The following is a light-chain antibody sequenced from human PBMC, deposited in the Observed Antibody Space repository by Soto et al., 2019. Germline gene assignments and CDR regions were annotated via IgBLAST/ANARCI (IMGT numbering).Light chain of an antibody. J-gene: IGKJ1*01. CDR1: QSIGRN. CDR2: EAS. Sequence: ETVMRQSPAPLSVSPGETAALSCRASQSIGRNLAWYQQKPGQAPKLLIYEASTRTTEFPARFSGSGSGTEFTLSISSLQSEDVAIYYCQQYNNWPRTFGQGTKVDIK. V-gene: IGKV3-15*01. CDR3: QQYNNWPRT.